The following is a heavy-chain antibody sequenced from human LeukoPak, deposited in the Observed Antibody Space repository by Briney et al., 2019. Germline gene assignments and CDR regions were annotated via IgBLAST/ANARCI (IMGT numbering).Heavy chain of an antibody. CDR2: IYPGDSDT. CDR3: ARVADDSSGYKAGGGVDY. CDR1: GYSFTSYW. J-gene: IGHJ4*02. Sequence: GESLKISCKGSGYSFTSYWIGWVRPMTGKGLEWMGIIYPGDSDTRYSPSFQGQVIISADKSISTAHLQWSSLKASDTAMYYCARVADDSSGYKAGGGVDYWGQGTLVTVSS. V-gene: IGHV5-51*01. D-gene: IGHD3-22*01.